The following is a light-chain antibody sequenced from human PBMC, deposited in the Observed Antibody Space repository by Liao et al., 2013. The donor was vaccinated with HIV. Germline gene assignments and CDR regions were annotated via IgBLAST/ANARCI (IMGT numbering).Light chain of an antibody. CDR3: QAWDSNTAV. V-gene: IGLV3-21*01. CDR1: NIGSKS. Sequence: SYVLTQPPSLSVAPGNTATITCGGNNIGSKSVQWYQQRPGQAPVLVIYYDTDRPSGIPERFSGSNSGNTATLTISRVEAGDEADYYCQAWDSNTAVFGGGTKLTVL. CDR2: YDT. J-gene: IGLJ3*02.